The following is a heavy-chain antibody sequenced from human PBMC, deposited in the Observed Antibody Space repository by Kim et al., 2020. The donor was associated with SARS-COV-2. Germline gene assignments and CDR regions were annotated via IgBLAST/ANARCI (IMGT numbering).Heavy chain of an antibody. CDR2: ICSGGSPI. V-gene: IGHV3-11*01. J-gene: IGHJ4*02. CDR3: ARRGSTSWTQFDY. Sequence: GGSLRLSCAASGFTFSDFCMTWIRQAPGKGLEWISKICSGGSPIYYAESVKGRFTISRDNGQNSLYLQMSSLRAEDTAVYYCARRGSTSWTQFDYWGQGILVPVSS. D-gene: IGHD2-2*01. CDR1: GFTFSDFC.